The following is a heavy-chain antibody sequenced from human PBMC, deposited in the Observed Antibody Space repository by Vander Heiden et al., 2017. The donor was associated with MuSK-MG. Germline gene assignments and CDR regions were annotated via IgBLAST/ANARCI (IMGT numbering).Heavy chain of an antibody. J-gene: IGHJ4*02. Sequence: EVQLVQSGAEVKKTGESLTISCKGSGYRFSSYWIAWVRQRPGKGLEWMGIIYPGDSDTRYSPSLQGQVTISADKSISTAYLQWSSLRASDSAMYYCARRYCSGGSCFADSWGQGTLVTVSS. CDR1: GYRFSSYW. CDR2: IYPGDSDT. D-gene: IGHD2-15*01. CDR3: ARRYCSGGSCFADS. V-gene: IGHV5-51*01.